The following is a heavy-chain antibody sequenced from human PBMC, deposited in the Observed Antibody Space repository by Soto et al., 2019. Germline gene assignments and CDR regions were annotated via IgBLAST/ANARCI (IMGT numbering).Heavy chain of an antibody. CDR3: AKDSRDSGGKTRRYYFDY. J-gene: IGHJ4*02. CDR1: GFSFSNYW. D-gene: IGHD2-2*01. CDR2: INDQGGST. V-gene: IGHV3-74*01. Sequence: PGGSLRLSCAGSGFSFSNYWMHWVRQAPGKGLVWVSRINDQGGSTYYADSVKGRFTISRDNSKNTLYLQMNGLRAEDTAVYYCAKDSRDSGGKTRRYYFDYWGQGTLVTVSS.